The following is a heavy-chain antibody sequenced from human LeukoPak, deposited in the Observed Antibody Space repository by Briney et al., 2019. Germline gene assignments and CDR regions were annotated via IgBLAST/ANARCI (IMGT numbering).Heavy chain of an antibody. CDR2: ISAYNGNT. V-gene: IGHV1-18*01. CDR1: GYTFTSYG. J-gene: IGHJ5*02. D-gene: IGHD3-10*01. CDR3: ALVNWYGSGSYYDVGWFDL. Sequence: GGSVTVSFKASGYTFTSYGISWVRQAPGQGLEWVGWISAYNGNTNYAQNLQGRVTNHTETSKSTAYMELKSLRSDETAVDYFALVNWYGSGSYYDVGWFDLWGQGTLVTVSS.